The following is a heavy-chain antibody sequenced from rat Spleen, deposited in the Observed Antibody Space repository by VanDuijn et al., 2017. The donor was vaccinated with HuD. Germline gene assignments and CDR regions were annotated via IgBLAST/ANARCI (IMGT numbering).Heavy chain of an antibody. CDR2: ITHTGGST. V-gene: IGHV5-31*01. J-gene: IGHJ2*01. CDR3: TRERNWAFDH. CDR1: GFTFSNYW. Sequence: EVQLVESGGGLVQPGRSLKLSCAASGFTFSNYWMTWIRQAPGKGLEWIASITHTGGSTYYPDSVKGRFTISRDNAKNTLYLQINSLRSEDTATYYCTRERNWAFDHWGQGVMVTVSS. D-gene: IGHD5-1*01.